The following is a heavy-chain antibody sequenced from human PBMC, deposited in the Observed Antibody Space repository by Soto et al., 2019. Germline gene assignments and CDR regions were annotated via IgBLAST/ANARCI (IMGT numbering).Heavy chain of an antibody. CDR2: ISGEGGRT. D-gene: IGHD6-19*01. J-gene: IGHJ4*02. CDR1: GFTFRSYA. V-gene: IGHV3-23*01. CDR3: ARGAYNSGLYADY. Sequence: GGSLRLSCAASGFTFRSYAMSWVRQAPGQGLEWVSLISGEGGRTYYADSVKGRLTTSRDNSKNTLYLQMNSLRAEDTALYYWARGAYNSGLYADYWGQGTLVTVS.